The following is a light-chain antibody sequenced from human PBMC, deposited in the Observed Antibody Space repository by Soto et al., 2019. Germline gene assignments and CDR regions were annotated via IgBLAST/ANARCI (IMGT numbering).Light chain of an antibody. J-gene: IGKJ1*01. V-gene: IGKV3-15*01. CDR3: QQYNNWRT. CDR2: GAS. Sequence: EIVLTQSPATLSVSPGERATLSCRTSQTISDNLAWYQQRPGQAPRLLIYGASTRATGVPARFSGGGSGTEFTLTISSLQSEDFAVYYCQQYNNWRTFGQGTKV. CDR1: QTISDN.